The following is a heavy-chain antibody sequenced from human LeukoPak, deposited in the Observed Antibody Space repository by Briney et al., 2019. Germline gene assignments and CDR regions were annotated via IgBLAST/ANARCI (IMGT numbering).Heavy chain of an antibody. CDR1: GFTFSSYA. Sequence: HAGGSLRLSCAASGFTFSSYAMSWVRQAPGKGLEWVSAISGSGGSTYYADSVKGRFTISRDNSKNTLYLQMNSLRAEDTAVYYCAKEAEIVVVVAVDYWGQGTLVTVSS. CDR2: ISGSGGST. V-gene: IGHV3-23*01. J-gene: IGHJ4*02. CDR3: AKEAEIVVVVAVDY. D-gene: IGHD2-15*01.